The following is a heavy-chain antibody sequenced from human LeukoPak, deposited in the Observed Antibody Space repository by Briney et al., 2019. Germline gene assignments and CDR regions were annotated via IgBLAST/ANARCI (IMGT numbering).Heavy chain of an antibody. Sequence: PGGSLRLSCAASGFTFSSYSMNWVRQAPGKGLEWVSGISGNGGSTNYADSVKGRFTISRDHSKNTLYLQMHSLRAEDTAVYYCMKEPYHSGSYYFDYWGQGTLVTVSS. J-gene: IGHJ4*02. CDR1: GFTFSSYS. CDR3: MKEPYHSGSYYFDY. D-gene: IGHD1-26*01. V-gene: IGHV3-23*01. CDR2: ISGNGGST.